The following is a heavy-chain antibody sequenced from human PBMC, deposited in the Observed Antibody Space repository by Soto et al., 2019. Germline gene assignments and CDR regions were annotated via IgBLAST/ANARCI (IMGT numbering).Heavy chain of an antibody. Sequence: QVQLVQSGAEVKKPGSSVKVSCKASGGTFSSYAISWGRQAPGQGLEWRGGIIPIFGTANYARKFQGRVTITADESTSTAYMEVGSLRCEDTAVYYCAIWGKYYDSSGFGFDYGGQGTLVTVSS. CDR1: GGTFSSYA. CDR2: IIPIFGTA. V-gene: IGHV1-69*01. CDR3: AIWGKYYDSSGFGFDY. J-gene: IGHJ4*02. D-gene: IGHD3-22*01.